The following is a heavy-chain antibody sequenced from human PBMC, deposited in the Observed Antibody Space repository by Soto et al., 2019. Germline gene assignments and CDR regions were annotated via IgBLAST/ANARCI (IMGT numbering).Heavy chain of an antibody. J-gene: IGHJ4*02. CDR2: ISYDGSNK. Sequence: QVQLVESGGGVVQPGRSLRLSRAASGFTFSSYALHWVRQAPGKGLEWVAIISYDGSNKYYADSVKGRFTISRDNSKNTLYLQMNSLRAEDTAVYYCARDAQYYFDYWGQGTLVTVSS. V-gene: IGHV3-30-3*01. CDR1: GFTFSSYA. CDR3: ARDAQYYFDY.